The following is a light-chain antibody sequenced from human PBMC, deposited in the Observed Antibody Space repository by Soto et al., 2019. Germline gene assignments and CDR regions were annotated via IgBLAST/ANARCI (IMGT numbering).Light chain of an antibody. J-gene: IGLJ1*01. CDR2: EVI. CDR1: SSDVGTFNL. V-gene: IGLV2-23*02. CDR3: CSYAGSSVYV. Sequence: QVASVSGSPGQSITISCTGTSSDVGTFNLVSWYQQHPGKAPRLMIYEVIKRASGVSNRFSGSQSGNTASLTLTRLQVEDEADYYCCSYAGSSVYVFGTGTKVTVL.